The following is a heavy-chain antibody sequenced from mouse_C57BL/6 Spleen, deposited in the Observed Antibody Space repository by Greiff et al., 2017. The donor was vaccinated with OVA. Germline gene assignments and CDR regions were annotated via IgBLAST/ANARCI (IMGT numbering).Heavy chain of an antibody. J-gene: IGHJ3*01. D-gene: IGHD2-4*01. CDR2: INPSNGGT. V-gene: IGHV1-53*01. CDR3: ATEGTLYYDYDEGPFAY. CDR1: GYTFTSYW. Sequence: QVQLQQPGTELVKPGASVKLSCKASGYTFTSYWMHWVKQRPGQGLEWIGNINPSNGGTNYNEKFKSKATLTVDKSSSTAYMQLSSLTSEDSAVYYCATEGTLYYDYDEGPFAYWGQGTLVTVSA.